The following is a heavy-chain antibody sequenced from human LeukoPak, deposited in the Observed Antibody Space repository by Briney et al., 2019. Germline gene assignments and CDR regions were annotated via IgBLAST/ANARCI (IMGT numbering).Heavy chain of an antibody. CDR2: FYYTGDT. Sequence: PSETLSLTCTVSGGSISSTSYYWGWIRQPPGKGLEWIGSFYYTGDTYYNPSLKSRVTISVDTSKNQCSLRLSSVTAADTAVYYCARGGDPHYGMDFWGQGTTVTVSS. V-gene: IGHV4-39*07. J-gene: IGHJ6*02. CDR3: ARGGDPHYGMDF. CDR1: GGSISSTSYY. D-gene: IGHD2-21*01.